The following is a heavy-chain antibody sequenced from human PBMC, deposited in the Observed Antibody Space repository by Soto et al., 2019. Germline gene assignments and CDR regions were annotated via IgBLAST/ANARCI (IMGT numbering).Heavy chain of an antibody. CDR2: ISGSGGST. V-gene: IGHV3-23*01. J-gene: IGHJ5*02. D-gene: IGHD6-13*01. CDR1: GFTFSSYA. Sequence: GGSLRLSCAASGFTFSSYAMSWVRQAPGKGLEWVSAISGSGGSTYYADSVKGRFTISRDNSKNTLYLQMNSLRAEDTAVYYCAKDRKGAAAGTSEFDPWGQGTLVTVSS. CDR3: AKDRKGAAAGTSEFDP.